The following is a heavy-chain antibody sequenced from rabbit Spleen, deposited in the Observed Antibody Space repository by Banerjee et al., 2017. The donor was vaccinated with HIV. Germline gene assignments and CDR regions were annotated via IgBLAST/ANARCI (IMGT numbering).Heavy chain of an antibody. CDR3: ARDGAGSSYFAL. CDR1: GFSFSGSYY. V-gene: IGHV1S40*01. CDR2: IDPLFGSA. J-gene: IGHJ3*01. Sequence: QSLEESGGDLVKPGASLTLTCTASGFSFSGSYYMSWVRQAPGKGLEWIGYIDPLFGSAYYASWVNGRFSISRENTQNTVSLQMTSLTAADTATYFCARDGAGSSYFALWGQGTLVTVS. D-gene: IGHD8-1*01.